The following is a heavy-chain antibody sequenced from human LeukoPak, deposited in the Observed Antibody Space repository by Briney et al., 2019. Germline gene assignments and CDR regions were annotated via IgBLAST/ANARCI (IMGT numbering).Heavy chain of an antibody. CDR3: ARLGLEWFHYYYLDV. V-gene: IGHV1-8*02. J-gene: IGHJ6*03. Sequence: ASVTVSCKASGYSFTTYDINWVRQAPGQGIEWVGWMNPNTGDTGYAQKFEGRVTMTRDTSISTAYMELSSLTSEDTAIYYCARLGLEWFHYYYLDVWGKGTTVTVSS. CDR1: GYSFTTYD. D-gene: IGHD3-3*01. CDR2: MNPNTGDT.